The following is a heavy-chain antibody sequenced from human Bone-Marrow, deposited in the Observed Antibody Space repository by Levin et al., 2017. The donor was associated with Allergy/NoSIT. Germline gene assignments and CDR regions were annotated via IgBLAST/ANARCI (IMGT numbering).Heavy chain of an antibody. D-gene: IGHD2-2*02. J-gene: IGHJ6*02. Sequence: GGSLRLSCAASGFTFSSYSMNWVRQAPGKGLEWVSSISSSSSYIYYADSVKGRFTISRDNAKNSLYLQMNSLRAEDTAVYYCARDRDIVVVPAAIPRGGGWLVTQTKYYYYGMDVWGQGTTVTVSS. CDR3: ARDRDIVVVPAAIPRGGGWLVTQTKYYYYGMDV. CDR2: ISSSSSYI. CDR1: GFTFSSYS. V-gene: IGHV3-21*01.